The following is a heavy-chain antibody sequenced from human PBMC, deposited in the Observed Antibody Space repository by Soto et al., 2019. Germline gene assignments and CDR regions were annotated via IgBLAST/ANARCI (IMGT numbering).Heavy chain of an antibody. J-gene: IGHJ6*02. V-gene: IGHV4-34*01. CDR2: INHSGST. D-gene: IGHD6-13*01. CDR3: ARDLLESFAAAGTFSWGDRTPYYYYGMDV. Sequence: SETLSLTCAVYGGSFSGYYWSWIRQPPGRGLEWIGEINHSGSTNYNPSLKSRVTISVDTSKNQFSLKLSSVTAADTAVYYCARDLLESFAAAGTFSWGDRTPYYYYGMDVWGQGTTVTVSS. CDR1: GGSFSGYY.